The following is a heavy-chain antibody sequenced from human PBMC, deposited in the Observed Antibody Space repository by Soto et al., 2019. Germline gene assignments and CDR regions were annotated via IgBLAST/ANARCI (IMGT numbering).Heavy chain of an antibody. J-gene: IGHJ5*02. CDR1: GGSISSGGYS. V-gene: IGHV4-30-2*01. CDR2: IYHSGST. CDR3: ARLPDR. D-gene: IGHD2-2*01. Sequence: QLQLPESGSGLVKPSQTLSLTCAVSGGSISSGGYSWSWIRQPPGKGLEWIGYIYHSGSTYYNPSLKSRVTISVDRSKNQFSLKLSSVTGADTALYYCARLPDRWGQGTLVTVSS.